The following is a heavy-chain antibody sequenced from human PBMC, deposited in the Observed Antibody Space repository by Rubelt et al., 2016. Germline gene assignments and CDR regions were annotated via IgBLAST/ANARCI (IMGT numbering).Heavy chain of an antibody. CDR1: GVSISSTNW. Sequence: VQLQESGPGLVKPSGTLSLTCAVSGVSISSTNWWSWIRQAPGKGLEWVANIKQDGSKKDYMDSVKGRFTISRDNAKNSLYLQMNSLRVEDTAVFYCAREGDYNAFDIWGQGTIVTVSS. CDR2: IKQDGSKK. J-gene: IGHJ3*02. CDR3: AREGDYNAFDI. V-gene: IGHV3-7*01. D-gene: IGHD4-17*01.